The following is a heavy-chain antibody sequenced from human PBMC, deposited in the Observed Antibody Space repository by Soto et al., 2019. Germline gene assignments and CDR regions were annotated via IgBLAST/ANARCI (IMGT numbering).Heavy chain of an antibody. Sequence: GGSLRLSCAASGFTFSSYAMSWVRQAPGKGLEWVSAISGSGGSTYYADSVKGRFTISRDNSKNTLYLQMNSLRAEDTAVYYCAKDRNDILTGYDAFDIWGQGTMVTVSS. CDR3: AKDRNDILTGYDAFDI. J-gene: IGHJ3*02. CDR2: ISGSGGST. V-gene: IGHV3-23*01. CDR1: GFTFSSYA. D-gene: IGHD3-9*01.